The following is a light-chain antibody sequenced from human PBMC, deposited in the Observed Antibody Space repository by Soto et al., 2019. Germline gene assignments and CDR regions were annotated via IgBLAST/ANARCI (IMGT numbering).Light chain of an antibody. CDR2: AAS. V-gene: IGKV3-15*01. Sequence: EVVMTQSPATLSVSPGERATLSCRASQSVNTNLAWYQQKPGEAPRVPIYAASTRATDVPDRFSGSGSGTDFTLTISSLQSEDFVLYYCQEYNDWPRGTFGQGTKVDIX. CDR1: QSVNTN. CDR3: QEYNDWPRGT. J-gene: IGKJ1*01.